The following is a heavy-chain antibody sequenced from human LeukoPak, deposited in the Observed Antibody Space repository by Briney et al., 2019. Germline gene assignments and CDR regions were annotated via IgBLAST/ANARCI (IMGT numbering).Heavy chain of an antibody. V-gene: IGHV3-74*01. Sequence: AGSLRLSCAASGVTFSYYWMHWVRQAPGKGLVWVSRIDSDGSSASYAGSVKGRFTISRDNAKNTLYLQMNSLRVEDTAVYYCVREGGYDPFENWGQGTLVTVSS. D-gene: IGHD5-12*01. J-gene: IGHJ4*02. CDR2: IDSDGSSA. CDR3: VREGGYDPFEN. CDR1: GVTFSYYW.